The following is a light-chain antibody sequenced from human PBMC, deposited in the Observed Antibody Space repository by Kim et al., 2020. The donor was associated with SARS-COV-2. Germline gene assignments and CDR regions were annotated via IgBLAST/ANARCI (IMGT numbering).Light chain of an antibody. J-gene: IGLJ2*01. CDR2: QDS. CDR3: QAWDSSPDVV. Sequence: SYELTQPPSVSVSPGQTASITCSGDRLGDKYACWYQQKPGQSPVLVIYQDSKRPSGIPERFSGSNSGNTATPNISGTQAMDEADYYCQAWDSSPDVVFGG. CDR1: RLGDKY. V-gene: IGLV3-1*01.